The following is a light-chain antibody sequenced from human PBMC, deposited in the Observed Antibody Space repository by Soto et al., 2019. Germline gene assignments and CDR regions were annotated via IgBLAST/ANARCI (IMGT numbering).Light chain of an antibody. J-gene: IGKJ1*01. CDR1: QNINSW. V-gene: IGKV1-5*03. CDR2: KAS. Sequence: DIQMTQSPSTLSASVGDRVTITCRASQNINSWLAWYQQKPGKAPNLLIYKASSLETGVPSRFSGSGSGTGFTLTISSLQPDDFASYHCQQYKSYWTFGQGTKV. CDR3: QQYKSYWT.